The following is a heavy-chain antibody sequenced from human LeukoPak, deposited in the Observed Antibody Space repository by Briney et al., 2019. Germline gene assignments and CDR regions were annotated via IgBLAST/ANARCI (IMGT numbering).Heavy chain of an antibody. Sequence: GGSLRLSCAASGFTFSSYSMNWVRQAPGKGLEWVSSISSSSSYIYYADSVKGRFTISRDNAKNSLYLQMNSLRAEDTAVYHCARDLYYDILTGYSFGMDVWGQGTTVTVSS. J-gene: IGHJ6*02. CDR2: ISSSSSYI. V-gene: IGHV3-21*01. D-gene: IGHD3-9*01. CDR1: GFTFSSYS. CDR3: ARDLYYDILTGYSFGMDV.